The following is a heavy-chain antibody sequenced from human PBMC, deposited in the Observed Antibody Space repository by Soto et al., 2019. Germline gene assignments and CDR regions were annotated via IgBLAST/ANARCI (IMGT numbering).Heavy chain of an antibody. J-gene: IGHJ6*02. CDR1: GDSFSSYY. CDR2: IYDSGTT. CDR3: ARSGVGMSYYGMDV. D-gene: IGHD1-26*01. Sequence: PSETLSLTCAVSGDSFSSYYWSWIRQPPGKGLEWIGYIYDSGTTFYNPSLKSRVTISVDVPKNQFSLKLSSVTAADTAVYYCARSGVGMSYYGMDVWGQGTTVTVSS. V-gene: IGHV4-4*09.